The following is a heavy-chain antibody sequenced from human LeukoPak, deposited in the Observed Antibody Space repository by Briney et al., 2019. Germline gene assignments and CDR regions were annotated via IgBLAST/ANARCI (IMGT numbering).Heavy chain of an antibody. CDR2: IRFDGSNK. Sequence: GGSLRLSCAASGFMFSSYGMYWVRQAPGKGLEWVAYIRFDGSNKYYADSVKGRFTVSRESSKNTLHLQLDSMRVEDTAVYYCAKPSPGFPAPFDSWGQGSLVTVSS. CDR3: AKPSPGFPAPFDS. J-gene: IGHJ4*02. CDR1: GFMFSSYG. V-gene: IGHV3-30*02. D-gene: IGHD3-10*01.